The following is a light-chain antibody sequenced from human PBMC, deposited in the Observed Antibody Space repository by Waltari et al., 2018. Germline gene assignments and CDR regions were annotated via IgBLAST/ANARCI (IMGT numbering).Light chain of an antibody. J-gene: IGKJ1*01. V-gene: IGKV1-5*03. CDR1: QSINSW. CDR2: KAS. Sequence: DIQMTQFPSTLSASVGDRLTITCRASQSINSWLAWYQQKPGKATKLLIYKASSLESGVPSRFSGSGSGTEFTLTISSLQPDDFATYYCQQYNSYEWTFGQGTKVAIK. CDR3: QQYNSYEWT.